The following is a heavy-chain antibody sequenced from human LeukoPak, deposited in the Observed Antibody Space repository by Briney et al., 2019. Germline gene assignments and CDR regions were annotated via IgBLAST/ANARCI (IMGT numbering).Heavy chain of an antibody. J-gene: IGHJ4*02. CDR3: AREGYYFLDY. CDR2: IYTSGST. CDR1: GGSISSYY. D-gene: IGHD3-22*01. Sequence: SETLSLARSVSGGSISSYYGGWIRPPAGKGLEWIGRIYTSGSTNYNPSLKSRVTMSVDTSKNQFSLKLSSVTAADTAVYYCAREGYYFLDYWGQGTLVTVSS. V-gene: IGHV4-4*07.